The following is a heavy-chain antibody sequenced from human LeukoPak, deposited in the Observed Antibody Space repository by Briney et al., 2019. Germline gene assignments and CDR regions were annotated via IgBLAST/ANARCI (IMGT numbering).Heavy chain of an antibody. CDR1: GGSFSGYY. V-gene: IGHV4-34*01. CDR3: ASSDY. Sequence: SETLSLTCAVYGGSFSGYYWSWIRQPPGKGLEWIGEINNSGSTNYNPSLKSRVTISVDTSKNQFSLKLSSVTAADTAVYYCASSDYWGQGTLVTVSS. J-gene: IGHJ4*02. CDR2: INNSGST.